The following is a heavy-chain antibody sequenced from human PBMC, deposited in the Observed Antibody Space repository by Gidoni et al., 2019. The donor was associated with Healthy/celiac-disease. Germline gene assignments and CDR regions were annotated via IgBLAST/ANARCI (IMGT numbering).Heavy chain of an antibody. CDR1: GVTFSNDW. D-gene: IGHD6-13*01. J-gene: IGHJ4*02. V-gene: IGHV3-15*01. CDR2: IKSKTDDGTT. Sequence: EVQLVESGGGLVKPGGSLILSCAASGVTFSNDWMSWVRQAPGKGLEWVGLIKSKTDDGTTDYDEPVKGRFTISRDDSKNTRYLQMNSLKTEDTAVYYCTTDQPTPYSSSWPTFDYWGQGTLVTVSS. CDR3: TTDQPTPYSSSWPTFDY.